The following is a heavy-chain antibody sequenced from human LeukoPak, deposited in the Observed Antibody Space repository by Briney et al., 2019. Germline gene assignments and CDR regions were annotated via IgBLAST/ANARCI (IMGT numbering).Heavy chain of an antibody. D-gene: IGHD1-7*01. V-gene: IGHV1-18*01. CDR3: ARVRLELRSYYYYYYMDV. J-gene: IGHJ6*03. CDR1: GYTFTSYG. CDR2: ISAYNGNT. Sequence: ASVKVSCKASGYTFTSYGISWVRQAPGQGLEWMGWISAYNGNTNYAQKLQGRVTMTTDTSTSTAYMELRSLRSEDTAVYYCARVRLELRSYYYYYYMDVWGKGTTVTVSS.